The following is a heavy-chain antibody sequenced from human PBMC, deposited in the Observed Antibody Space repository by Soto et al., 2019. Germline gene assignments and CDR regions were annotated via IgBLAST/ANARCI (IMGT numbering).Heavy chain of an antibody. D-gene: IGHD2-2*01. CDR2: IYYSGST. V-gene: IGHV4-61*08. CDR1: GGSISSGGYY. Sequence: PSETLSLTCTVSGGSISSGGYYWSWIRQHPGKGLEWIGYIYYSGSTNYNPSLKSRVTISVDTSKNQFSLKLSSVTAADTAVYYCARVVLGYCSSTSCRYYYYMDVWGKGTTVTVSS. CDR3: ARVVLGYCSSTSCRYYYYMDV. J-gene: IGHJ6*03.